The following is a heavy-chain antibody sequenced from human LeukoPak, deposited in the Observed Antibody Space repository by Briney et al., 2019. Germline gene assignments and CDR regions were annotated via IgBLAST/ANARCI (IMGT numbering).Heavy chain of an antibody. J-gene: IGHJ5*02. CDR2: INHSGST. CDR1: GGSFSGYY. Sequence: PSETPSLTCAVYGGSFSGYYWSWIRQPPGKGLEWIGEINHSGSTNYNPSLKSRVTISVDTSKNQFSLKLSSVTAADTAVYYCARRRLAAAERKYNWFDPWGQGTLVTVSS. CDR3: ARRRLAAAERKYNWFDP. V-gene: IGHV4-34*01. D-gene: IGHD6-13*01.